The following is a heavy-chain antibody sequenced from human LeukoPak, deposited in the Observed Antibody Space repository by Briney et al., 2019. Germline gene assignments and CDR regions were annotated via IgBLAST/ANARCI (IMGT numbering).Heavy chain of an antibody. CDR3: AKDSGINGITY. D-gene: IGHD1-20*01. CDR2: ISSSSSYI. Sequence: GGSLRLSCAASGFTFSSYSMNWVRQAPGKGLEWVSSISSSSSYIYYADSVKGRFTISRDNAKNSLYLQMNSLRAEDTALYYCAKDSGINGITYWGQGTLVTVSS. CDR1: GFTFSSYS. J-gene: IGHJ4*02. V-gene: IGHV3-21*04.